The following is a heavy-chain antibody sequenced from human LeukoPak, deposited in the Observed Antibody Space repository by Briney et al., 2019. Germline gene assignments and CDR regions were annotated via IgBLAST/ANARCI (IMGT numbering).Heavy chain of an antibody. V-gene: IGHV3-21*06. CDR3: ATETNGRHYDY. CDR1: GLTFSTSG. Sequence: AGGSLRLSCTASGLTFSTSGFNWVRQAPGKGLEWVASIGPTGSDRYHADSIKGRFTSSRDNANNFLYLQMNSLRAEDTAVYYCATETNGRHYDYWGQGTLLTVSS. D-gene: IGHD1-14*01. CDR2: IGPTGSDR. J-gene: IGHJ4*02.